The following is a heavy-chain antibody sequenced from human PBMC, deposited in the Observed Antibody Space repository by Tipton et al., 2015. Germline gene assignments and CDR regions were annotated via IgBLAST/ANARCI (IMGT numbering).Heavy chain of an antibody. D-gene: IGHD3-22*01. CDR2: INPSGGHT. J-gene: IGHJ5*02. Sequence: QSGAEVKEPGASVKVSCQASGYTFTSYYLHWVRQAPGQGLEWMGIINPSGGHTTYAHKFQDRLTMTRDTSTSTVYIELSSLRSEDTAVYYCARDYFDGSGYYYPPYNWFHPWGQGTLVTVSS. V-gene: IGHV1-46*01. CDR1: GYTFTSYY. CDR3: ARDYFDGSGYYYPPYNWFHP.